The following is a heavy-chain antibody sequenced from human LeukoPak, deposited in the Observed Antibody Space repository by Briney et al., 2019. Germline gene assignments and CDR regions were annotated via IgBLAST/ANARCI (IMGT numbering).Heavy chain of an antibody. CDR3: ATRTLIDSSGWYGVSDY. J-gene: IGHJ4*02. Sequence: SETLSLTCAVYGGSFSGYYWSWIRQPPGKGLELIEEINHSGSTNYNPSLKSRVTISVDTSKNQFSLKLSSVTAADTAVYYCATRTLIDSSGWYGVSDYWGQGTLVTVSS. V-gene: IGHV4-34*01. CDR1: GGSFSGYY. CDR2: INHSGST. D-gene: IGHD6-19*01.